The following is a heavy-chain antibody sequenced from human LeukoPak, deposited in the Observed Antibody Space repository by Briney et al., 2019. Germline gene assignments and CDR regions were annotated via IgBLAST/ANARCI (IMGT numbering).Heavy chain of an antibody. D-gene: IGHD6-13*01. Sequence: GGSLRLSCAASGFTFSSYSMNWVRQAPGKGLEWVSYISGSSGTISYADSVKGRFTISRDNAKNSLYLQMNSLRDEDTAIYYCARVGSSWLNFDYWGQGALVTVSS. CDR2: ISGSSGTI. J-gene: IGHJ4*02. CDR1: GFTFSSYS. CDR3: ARVGSSWLNFDY. V-gene: IGHV3-48*02.